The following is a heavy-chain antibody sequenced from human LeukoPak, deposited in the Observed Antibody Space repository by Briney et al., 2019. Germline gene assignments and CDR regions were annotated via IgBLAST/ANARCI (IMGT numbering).Heavy chain of an antibody. D-gene: IGHD5/OR15-5a*01. CDR3: AKGKFHLRPGDAFDI. V-gene: IGHV3-9*01. Sequence: GRSLRLSCAASGFTFDDYAMHWVRQAPGKGLEWVSGISWNSGSIGYADSVKGRFTISRDNAKNSLYLQMNSLRAEDTALYYCAKGKFHLRPGDAFDIWGQGTMVTVSS. CDR1: GFTFDDYA. CDR2: ISWNSGSI. J-gene: IGHJ3*02.